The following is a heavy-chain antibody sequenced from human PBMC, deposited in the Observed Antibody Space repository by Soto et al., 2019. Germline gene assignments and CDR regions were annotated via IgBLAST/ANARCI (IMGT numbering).Heavy chain of an antibody. D-gene: IGHD3-3*01. CDR2: IVVGSGNT. V-gene: IGHV1-58*01. CDR3: AAGPTSADFGLI. CDR1: GFTFTSSA. Sequence: GPSVKVSCKASGFTFTSSAVQWVRQARGQRLEWIGWIVVGSGNTNYAQKFQERVTITRDMSTSTAYMELSSLRSEDTAVYYCAAGPTSADFGLIWGQGTMVTVSS. J-gene: IGHJ3*02.